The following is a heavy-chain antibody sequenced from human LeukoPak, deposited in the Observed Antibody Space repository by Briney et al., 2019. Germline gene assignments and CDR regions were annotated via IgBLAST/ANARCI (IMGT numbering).Heavy chain of an antibody. J-gene: IGHJ6*03. CDR3: ARGPPAMSRAYYYYMDV. CDR1: GYTFTSYD. D-gene: IGHD2-2*01. Sequence: GASVKVSCKASGYTFTSYDINWVRQATGQGLEWMGWMNPNSGNTGYAQKFQGRVTMTRNTSISTAYMELSSLRSEDTAVYYCARGPPAMSRAYYYYMDVWGKGTTVTISS. CDR2: MNPNSGNT. V-gene: IGHV1-8*01.